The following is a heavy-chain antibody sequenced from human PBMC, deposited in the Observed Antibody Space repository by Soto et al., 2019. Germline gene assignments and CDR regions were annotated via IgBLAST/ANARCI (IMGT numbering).Heavy chain of an antibody. Sequence: EVQLVESGGCLVKPGGSLRLSCAASGFTFSNAWMSWVRHAPGKGLEWVGRIKSKTDGGTTDYAAPVKGRFTISRDDSKNTLYLQMNSLKTDDAAVYYCTDPLGDYCGYCYGMDVWGQGTTVTVSS. D-gene: IGHD4-17*01. CDR1: GFTFSNAW. CDR2: IKSKTDGGTT. CDR3: TDPLGDYCGYCYGMDV. V-gene: IGHV3-15*01. J-gene: IGHJ6*02.